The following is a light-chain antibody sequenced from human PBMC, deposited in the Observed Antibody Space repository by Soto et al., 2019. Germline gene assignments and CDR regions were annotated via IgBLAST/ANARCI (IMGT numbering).Light chain of an antibody. V-gene: IGLV2-14*03. CDR3: SSYTSSSTLSTYV. CDR2: DVS. CDR1: SSDVGGYNY. Sequence: QSVLTQPASVSGSPGQSITISCTGTSSDVGGYNYVSWYQHHPGKDPKLMIYDVSNRPSGVSNRFSGSKSGNTASLIISGLQAEDEDDYYGSSYTSSSTLSTYVFGTGTKLTVL. J-gene: IGLJ1*01.